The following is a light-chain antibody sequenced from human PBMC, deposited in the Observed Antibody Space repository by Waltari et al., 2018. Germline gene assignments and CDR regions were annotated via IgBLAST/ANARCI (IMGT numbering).Light chain of an antibody. J-gene: IGKJ2*01. CDR3: QQSSNWTPNT. CDR1: QGVGNY. CDR2: DAS. V-gene: IGKV3-11*01. Sequence: EIVLTQSPATLPLSPGDTATVSCRASQGVGNYLAWYQQKPGHPPRLLIYDASNRATGVPARFRGSGSGTEVTLTISSLEAEDFAVYYCQQSSNWTPNTFGQGARLEIK.